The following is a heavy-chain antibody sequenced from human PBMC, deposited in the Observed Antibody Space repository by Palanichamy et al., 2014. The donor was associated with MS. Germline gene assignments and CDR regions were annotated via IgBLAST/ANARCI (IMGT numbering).Heavy chain of an antibody. CDR3: AKECSGGSCYFEGHYYYYGMDV. CDR1: GFTFSSYT. D-gene: IGHD2-15*01. J-gene: IGHJ6*02. V-gene: IGHV3-23*01. CDR2: ISGGGGST. Sequence: EVQLLESGGGLVQPGGSLRLSCAASGFTFSSYTMSWVRQAPGKGLEWVSGISGGGGSTYYADSVRGRFTISRDNSKNTLYLQMNSLRVEDSAVYYCAKECSGGSCYFEGHYYYYGMDVWGQGTTVTVSS.